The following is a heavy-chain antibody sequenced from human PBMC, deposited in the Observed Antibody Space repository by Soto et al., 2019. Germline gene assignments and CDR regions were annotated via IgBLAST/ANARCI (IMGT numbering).Heavy chain of an antibody. CDR1: GYTFTSYG. J-gene: IGHJ5*02. D-gene: IGHD3-3*01. CDR2: ISAYNGNT. V-gene: IGHV1-18*04. Sequence: GAAVKVSGKASGYTFTSYGISWVRQAPGQGLEWMGWISAYNGNTNYAQKLQGRVTMTTDTSTSTAYMELRSLRSDDTAVYYCARDYDFWSLDPWGQGTLVTVSS. CDR3: ARDYDFWSLDP.